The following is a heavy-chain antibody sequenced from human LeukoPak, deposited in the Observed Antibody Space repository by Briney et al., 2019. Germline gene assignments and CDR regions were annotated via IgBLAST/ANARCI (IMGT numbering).Heavy chain of an antibody. J-gene: IGHJ3*02. D-gene: IGHD5-24*01. CDR1: GFTFSSYW. CDR3: ARVKRWLHQGAFDI. CDR2: IKQDGSEK. V-gene: IGHV3-7*05. Sequence: GGSLRLSCAASGFTFSSYWMNWVRQAPGKGLEWVANIKQDGSEKYYVDSVKGRFTISRDNAKNSLYLQMNSLRAEDTAVYYCARVKRWLHQGAFDIWGQGTMVTVSS.